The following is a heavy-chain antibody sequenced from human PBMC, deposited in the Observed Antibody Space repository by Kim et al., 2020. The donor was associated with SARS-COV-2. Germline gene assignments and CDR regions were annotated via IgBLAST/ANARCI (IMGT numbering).Heavy chain of an antibody. CDR1: GFTFSSYS. CDR2: VSASGSGR. Sequence: GGSLRLSCAASGFTFSSYSMPWVRQLPGAGLQWVSGVSASGSGRYVADSVKGRFTISRDNSKDILFLQMTSLRVEDTGIYFCAKGLEDIRGIIDEWGQGARVTVSS. D-gene: IGHD2-15*01. CDR3: AKGLEDIRGIIDE. J-gene: IGHJ4*02. V-gene: IGHV3-23*01.